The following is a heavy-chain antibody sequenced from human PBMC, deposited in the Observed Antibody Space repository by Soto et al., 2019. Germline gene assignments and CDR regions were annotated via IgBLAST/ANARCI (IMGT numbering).Heavy chain of an antibody. V-gene: IGHV4-39*01. J-gene: IGHJ4*02. D-gene: IGHD3-10*01. CDR1: GGSISSPSYF. CDR3: ARQHLGEFAGDS. Sequence: QLQLQESGPGLLKPSDTLSLTCIVSGGSISSPSYFWGWVRQPPGKGLEWIGSIYYTGSTYYNPSLKSRITMSVDTSKSQFSLKLTSVAAADTAVYFCARQHLGEFAGDSWGQGTLVTVSS. CDR2: IYYTGST.